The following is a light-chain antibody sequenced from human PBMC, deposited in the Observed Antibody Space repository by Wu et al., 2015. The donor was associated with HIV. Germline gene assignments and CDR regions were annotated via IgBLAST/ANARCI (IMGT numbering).Light chain of an antibody. Sequence: VLTQFPGTLSLFPGERVTLSCRASQTVSGTYLAWYQHKDGQAPRLLIYGASNRATGIPDRFSGSGSGTDFTLTISRLEPEDFAVYYCQQYGSSPPYSFGQGTRLEIK. CDR3: QQYGSSPPYS. CDR1: QTVSGTY. J-gene: IGKJ2*03. V-gene: IGKV3-20*01. CDR2: GAS.